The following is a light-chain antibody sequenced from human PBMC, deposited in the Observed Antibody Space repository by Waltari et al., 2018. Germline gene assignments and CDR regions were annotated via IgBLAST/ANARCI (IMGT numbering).Light chain of an antibody. Sequence: QSALTQPPSASGSLGQSVTLSCTGTNNDVGASQYVSWYQQYPGKAPKLLIYDVTKRPSGVSDRFSGSKSGRTASLTVSGLQPEDEAIYSCCSYAGADSLLFGGGTKLTVL. CDR1: NNDVGASQY. J-gene: IGLJ3*02. V-gene: IGLV2-8*01. CDR3: CSYAGADSLL. CDR2: DVT.